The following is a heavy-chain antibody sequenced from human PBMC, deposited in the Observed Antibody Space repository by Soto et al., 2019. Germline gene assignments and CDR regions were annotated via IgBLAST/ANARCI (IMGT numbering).Heavy chain of an antibody. D-gene: IGHD2-15*01. Sequence: QVQLQQWGAGLLRPSETLSLTCAVYGGSFSGYYWSWIRQPPGKGLEWIGEINHSGSTNYNPSLKSRVTISVDTSMTQFSLKLSSVTAADTAVYYCARVIDCSGGSCYYYGMDVWGQGTTVTVSS. J-gene: IGHJ6*02. CDR2: INHSGST. CDR3: ARVIDCSGGSCYYYGMDV. V-gene: IGHV4-34*01. CDR1: GGSFSGYY.